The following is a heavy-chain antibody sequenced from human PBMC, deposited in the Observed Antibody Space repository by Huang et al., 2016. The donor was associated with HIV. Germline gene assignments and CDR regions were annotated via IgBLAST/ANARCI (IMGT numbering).Heavy chain of an antibody. CDR1: GYTFSTYD. CDR2: MNPKNGNT. J-gene: IGHJ6*03. CDR3: ARGRFGETYNYYMDV. Sequence: QVQLVQSGAEVRKPGASVKVSCKASGYTFSTYDINWVRQATGQGLGGMGYMNPKNGNTGYAQKFQGRVTFTRGTSISTADMELGRLTSEETAVYYCARGRFGETYNYYMDVWGEGTTVTVS. D-gene: IGHD3-10*01. V-gene: IGHV1-8*03.